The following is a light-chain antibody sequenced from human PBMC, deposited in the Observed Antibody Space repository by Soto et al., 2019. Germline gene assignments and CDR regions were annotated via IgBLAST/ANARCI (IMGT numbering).Light chain of an antibody. CDR1: QSVSSY. CDR3: QQYGSSPSIP. CDR2: GAS. Sequence: EIVLTQSPATLSLSPGERATLSCRASQSVSSYLAWYQQKPGQAPRLLIYGASSRATGIPDRFSGSGSGTDFTLTISRLEPEDFAVYYCQQYGSSPSIPFGQGTR. V-gene: IGKV3-20*01. J-gene: IGKJ5*01.